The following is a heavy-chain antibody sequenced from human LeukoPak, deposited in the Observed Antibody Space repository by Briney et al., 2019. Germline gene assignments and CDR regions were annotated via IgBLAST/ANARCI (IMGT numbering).Heavy chain of an antibody. D-gene: IGHD4-23*01. CDR2: INTDTGNP. Sequence: ASVKVSCKASGYTFTTYAMNWVRQAPGQGLEWMGWINTDTGNPTYAQGFTGRFVFSLDTSVSTASLQISSLKAADTAVYYCAREEIPYGGNSGFDPWGQGTLVTVSS. CDR3: AREEIPYGGNSGFDP. J-gene: IGHJ5*02. V-gene: IGHV7-4-1*02. CDR1: GYTFTTYA.